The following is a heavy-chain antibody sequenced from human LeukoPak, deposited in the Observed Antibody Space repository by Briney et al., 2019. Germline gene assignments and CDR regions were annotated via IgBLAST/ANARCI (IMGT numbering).Heavy chain of an antibody. CDR2: MNPNSGNT. CDR1: GYTFTSYD. V-gene: IGHV1-8*01. Sequence: ASAKVSCKASGYTFTSYDINWVRQATGQGLEWMGWMNPNSGNTGYAQKFQGRVTMTRNTSISTAYMELSSLRSEDTAVYYCARGEYSSSWYGHYYYYYMDVWGKGTTVTISS. CDR3: ARGEYSSSWYGHYYYYYMDV. D-gene: IGHD6-13*01. J-gene: IGHJ6*03.